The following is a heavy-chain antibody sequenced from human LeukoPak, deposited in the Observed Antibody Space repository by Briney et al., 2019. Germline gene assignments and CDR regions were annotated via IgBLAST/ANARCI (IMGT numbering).Heavy chain of an antibody. CDR1: GGSISSSSYY. CDR2: IYYSGST. J-gene: IGHJ4*02. Sequence: SETLSLTCTVSGGSISSSSYYWGWIRQPPGKGLEWIGSIYYSGSTYYNPSPKSRVTISVDTSKNQFSLKLSSVTAADTAVYYCARRRTAARSGHFDYWGQGTLVTVSS. D-gene: IGHD6-6*01. CDR3: ARRRTAARSGHFDY. V-gene: IGHV4-39*01.